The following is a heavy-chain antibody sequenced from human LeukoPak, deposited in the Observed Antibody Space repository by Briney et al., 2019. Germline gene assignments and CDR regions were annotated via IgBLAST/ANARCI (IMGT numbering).Heavy chain of an antibody. J-gene: IGHJ6*03. Sequence: GGSLRLSCAASGFTFRSYAMHWVRQAPGKGLEWVAVISYDGSNKYYADSVKGRFTISRDNSKNTLYLQMNSLRPEDTAVYYCAKDVGNYYDTSGQYLMRSCMDVWGKGTTVTVYS. V-gene: IGHV3-30*04. D-gene: IGHD3-22*01. CDR1: GFTFRSYA. CDR3: AKDVGNYYDTSGQYLMRSCMDV. CDR2: ISYDGSNK.